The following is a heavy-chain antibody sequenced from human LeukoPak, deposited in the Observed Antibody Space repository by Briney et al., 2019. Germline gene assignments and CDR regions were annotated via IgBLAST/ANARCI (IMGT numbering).Heavy chain of an antibody. V-gene: IGHV3-43*02. CDR3: ARESESSGWYDY. CDR2: ISGDGGST. CDR1: GFMFHDYA. J-gene: IGHJ4*02. Sequence: QPGGSLGLSCAAPGFMFHDYAIHWVRQAPGKGLEWVSLISGDGGSTFYADSVEGRFTISRDNSKNSLYLQMNGLRSDDTALYYCARESESSGWYDYWGQGTLVTVSS. D-gene: IGHD6-19*01.